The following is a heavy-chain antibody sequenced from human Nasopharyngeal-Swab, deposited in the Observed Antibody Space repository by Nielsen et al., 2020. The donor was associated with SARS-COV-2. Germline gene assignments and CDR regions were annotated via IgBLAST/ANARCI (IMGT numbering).Heavy chain of an antibody. CDR2: ISWNSGSI. J-gene: IGHJ4*02. Sequence: SCAASGFTFDDYAMHWVRQAPGKGLEWVSGISWNSGSIGYADSVKGRFTISRDNAKNSLYLQMNSLRAEDTALYYCAKGGHGYSYGLVDYWGQGTLVTVSS. V-gene: IGHV3-9*01. CDR3: AKGGHGYSYGLVDY. D-gene: IGHD5-18*01. CDR1: GFTFDDYA.